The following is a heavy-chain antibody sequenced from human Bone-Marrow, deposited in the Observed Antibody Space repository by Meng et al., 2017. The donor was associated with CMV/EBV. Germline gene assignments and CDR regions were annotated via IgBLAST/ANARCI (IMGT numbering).Heavy chain of an antibody. Sequence: KVSCKASGYTFTSYDINWVRQMPGKGLEWMGIIYPGDSDTRYSPSFQGQVTISADKSISTAYLQWSSLKASDTAMYYCASNGAGSSWYYGMDVWGQGTTVTVSS. CDR3: ASNGAGSSWYYGMDV. CDR1: GYTFTSYD. CDR2: IYPGDSDT. V-gene: IGHV5-51*01. J-gene: IGHJ6*01. D-gene: IGHD6-13*01.